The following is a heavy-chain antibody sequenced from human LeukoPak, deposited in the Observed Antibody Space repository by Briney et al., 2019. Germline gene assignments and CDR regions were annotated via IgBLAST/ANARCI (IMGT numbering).Heavy chain of an antibody. Sequence: GGSLRLSCAASGFTFSNYAMTWVRQAPGKGLEWVSVISGSGSNTDYADSVKGRFTISRDNSKNTLSLQMNSLRAEDTVIYYCAKLVGTGMTPTDYLGQGTLVTVPS. CDR3: AKLVGTGMTPTDY. V-gene: IGHV3-23*01. CDR2: ISGSGSNT. CDR1: GFTFSNYA. D-gene: IGHD1-1*01. J-gene: IGHJ4*02.